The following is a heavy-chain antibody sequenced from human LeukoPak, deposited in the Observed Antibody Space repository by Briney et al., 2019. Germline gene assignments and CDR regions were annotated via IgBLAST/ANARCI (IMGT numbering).Heavy chain of an antibody. J-gene: IGHJ4*02. V-gene: IGHV4-4*07. D-gene: IGHD2-15*01. CDR2: ISASGST. Sequence: PSETLSLTCTVSGGPIRSYYWGWVRQPAGKRLEWIGRISASGSTDYNPSPKSRVTMSVDTSKNQFSLRLSSVTAADTAVYYCSREGRSSTPGYWGQGALVTVSS. CDR3: SREGRSSTPGY. CDR1: GGPIRSYY.